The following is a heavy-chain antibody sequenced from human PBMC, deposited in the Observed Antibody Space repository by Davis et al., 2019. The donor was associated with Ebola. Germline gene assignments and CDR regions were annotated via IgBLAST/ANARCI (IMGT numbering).Heavy chain of an antibody. CDR2: MNPNSGNT. D-gene: IGHD1-26*01. V-gene: IGHV1-8*01. Sequence: ASVKVSCKASGYTFTSYDINWVRQATGQGLEWMGWMNPNSGNTGYAQKFQGRVTMTRNTSISTAYMELSSLRSEDTAVYYCATGIRSSGSPLDYFDYWGQGTLVTVSS. CDR3: ATGIRSSGSPLDYFDY. CDR1: GYTFTSYD. J-gene: IGHJ4*02.